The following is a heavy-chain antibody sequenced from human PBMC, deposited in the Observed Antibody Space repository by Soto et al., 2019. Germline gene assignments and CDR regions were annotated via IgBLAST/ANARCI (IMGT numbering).Heavy chain of an antibody. CDR1: GYTFTSYG. CDR3: ARYTVEENRYYYDSSGSGTFDP. V-gene: IGHV1-18*01. D-gene: IGHD3-22*01. Sequence: ASVKVSCKASGYTFTSYGISWVRQAPGQGLEWMGWISAYNGNTNYAQKLQGRVTMTTDTSTSTAYMELRSLRSDDTAVYYCARYTVEENRYYYDSSGSGTFDPWGQGTLVTVSS. J-gene: IGHJ5*02. CDR2: ISAYNGNT.